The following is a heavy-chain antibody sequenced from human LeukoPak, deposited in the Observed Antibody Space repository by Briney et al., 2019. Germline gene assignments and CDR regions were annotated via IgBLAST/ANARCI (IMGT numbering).Heavy chain of an antibody. J-gene: IGHJ5*01. V-gene: IGHV4-59*01. CDR1: GGPISSYY. Sequence: SETLSLTCTVSGGPISSYYWSWIRQPPGKGLEWIGYIYYIGSTNYNPSLKSRVTMSLDTSKTQFSLKLSSVTAADTAVYYCAGGGGWFDSWGQGTLVTVSP. CDR2: IYYIGST. D-gene: IGHD3-10*01. CDR3: AGGGGWFDS.